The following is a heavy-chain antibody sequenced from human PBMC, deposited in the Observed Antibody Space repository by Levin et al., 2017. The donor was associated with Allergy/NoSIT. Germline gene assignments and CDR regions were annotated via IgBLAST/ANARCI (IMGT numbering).Heavy chain of an antibody. CDR3: AKGSLGAFDI. Sequence: GASVKVSCAASGFTFSSYAMSWVRQAPGRGLEWVSAISVSGGSTFYADSVKGRFTISRDNSKNTLYLQMNSLRAEDTAVYYCAKGSLGAFDIWGQGTVVTVSS. CDR2: ISVSGGST. D-gene: IGHD3-10*01. V-gene: IGHV3-23*01. J-gene: IGHJ3*02. CDR1: GFTFSSYA.